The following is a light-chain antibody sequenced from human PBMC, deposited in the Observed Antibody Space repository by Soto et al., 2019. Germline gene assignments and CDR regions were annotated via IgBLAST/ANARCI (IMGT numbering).Light chain of an antibody. CDR2: GAS. CDR1: QSVSRSY. CDR3: HHYES. V-gene: IGKV3-20*01. Sequence: EIVLTQSPGTLSLSPGDTATLSCRASQSVSRSYLGWYQQKPGQAPRLLMYGASIRAAGVPDRFSGSGSGTEFTLTISTLEPEDFTVYYCHHYESFGQGTKVEIK. J-gene: IGKJ1*01.